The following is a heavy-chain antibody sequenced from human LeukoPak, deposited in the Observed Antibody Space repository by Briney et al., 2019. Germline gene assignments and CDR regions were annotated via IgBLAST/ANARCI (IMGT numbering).Heavy chain of an antibody. Sequence: GGSLRLSCAASGFIFDDYTMHWVRQAPGKGLEWVSGISGSGGSTYYADSVKGRFTISRDNSKNTLYLQMNSLRAEDTAVYYCAKDSSGSYPLYGMDVWGQGTTVTVSS. CDR3: AKDSSGSYPLYGMDV. J-gene: IGHJ6*02. V-gene: IGHV3-23*01. CDR1: GFIFDDYT. CDR2: ISGSGGST. D-gene: IGHD1-26*01.